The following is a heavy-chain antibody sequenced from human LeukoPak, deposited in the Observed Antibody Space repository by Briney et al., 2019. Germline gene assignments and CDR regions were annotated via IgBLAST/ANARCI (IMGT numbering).Heavy chain of an antibody. CDR1: GYTFTSYD. J-gene: IGHJ6*03. V-gene: IGHV1-2*02. CDR2: INPNSGGT. D-gene: IGHD3-10*01. Sequence: ASVNVSCKASGYTFTSYDINWVRQAPGQGLEWMGWINPNSGGTNYAQKFQGRVTMTRDTSISTAYMELSRLRSDDTAVYYCARGLENIYYYGSGREYYYYYMDVWGKGTTVTVSS. CDR3: ARGLENIYYYGSGREYYYYYMDV.